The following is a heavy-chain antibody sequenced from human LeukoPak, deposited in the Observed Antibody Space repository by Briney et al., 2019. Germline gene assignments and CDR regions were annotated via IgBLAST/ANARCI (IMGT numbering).Heavy chain of an antibody. CDR1: GFTFSNYA. CDR3: TKGSASSRPYFFDY. V-gene: IGHV3-23*01. Sequence: PGGSLRLSCGASGFTFSNYAMTWVRQAPGKGLEWVSSITGSGGDTYYADSVKGRFTISRDNSKNTLYLQMNSLRAEDTALYYCTKGSASSRPYFFDYWGQGILVTVSS. D-gene: IGHD2-15*01. J-gene: IGHJ4*02. CDR2: ITGSGGDT.